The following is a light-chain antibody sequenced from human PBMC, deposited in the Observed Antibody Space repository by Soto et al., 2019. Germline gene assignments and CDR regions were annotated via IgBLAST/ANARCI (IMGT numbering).Light chain of an antibody. J-gene: IGKJ4*01. Sequence: EVVMTQSPATLSVSLGDRATLSCRASQSVSSNLAWYQQKPGQAPRLLIYGASTRATGIPARFSGSGSGTEFTLTISSLQSEAFAVYSCQQYNNWPLTLGGGTKVEIK. CDR2: GAS. CDR3: QQYNNWPLT. V-gene: IGKV3-15*01. CDR1: QSVSSN.